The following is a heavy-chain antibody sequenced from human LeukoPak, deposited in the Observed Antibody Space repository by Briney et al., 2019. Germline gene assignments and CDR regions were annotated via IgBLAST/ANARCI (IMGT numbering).Heavy chain of an antibody. CDR1: GFTFSSHA. J-gene: IGHJ4*02. V-gene: IGHV3-23*01. Sequence: GGSLRLSCAASGFTFSSHAMTWVRQAPGRGLEWVSAIRGDGATIFYGDSVKGRITVSRDNSKNTLYLQMNSLRAEDTAVYYCASLASRRAAYSSSWYGGFDYWGQGTLVTVSS. CDR2: IRGDGATI. CDR3: ASLASRRAAYSSSWYGGFDY. D-gene: IGHD6-13*01.